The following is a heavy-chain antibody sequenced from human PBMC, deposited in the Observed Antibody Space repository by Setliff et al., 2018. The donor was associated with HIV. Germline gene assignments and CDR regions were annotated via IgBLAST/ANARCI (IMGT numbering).Heavy chain of an antibody. CDR3: ATTHHYARSGYYV. D-gene: IGHD3-22*01. CDR2: IQYDGSNK. Sequence: PGESLKISCAASGFSFRSYAVSWVRQAPGKGLEWVSFIQYDGSNKYYAESVKGRFTISRDNSKSTLYLQMNSLRPEDRAVYYCATTHHYARSGYYVWGQGTLVTVSS. V-gene: IGHV3-30*02. J-gene: IGHJ4*02. CDR1: GFSFRSYA.